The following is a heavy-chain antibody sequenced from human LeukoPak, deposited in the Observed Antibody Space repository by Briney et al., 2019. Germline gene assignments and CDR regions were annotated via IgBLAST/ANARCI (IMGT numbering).Heavy chain of an antibody. CDR1: GFTFSSYE. J-gene: IGHJ6*04. CDR3: AELGITMIGGV. Sequence: GGSLRLSCAASGFTFSSYEMNWVRQAPGKGLEWVSSISSSGKYIYYADSVKGRFTISRDNAKNSLYLQMSSLRAEDTAVYYCAELGITMIGGVWGKGTTVTISS. D-gene: IGHD3-10*02. CDR2: ISSSGKYI. V-gene: IGHV3-21*01.